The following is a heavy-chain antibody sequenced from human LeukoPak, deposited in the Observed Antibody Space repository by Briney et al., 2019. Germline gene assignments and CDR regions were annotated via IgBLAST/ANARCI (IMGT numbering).Heavy chain of an antibody. CDR1: GFTFSSYS. CDR2: ISSSSSYI. V-gene: IGHV3-21*01. J-gene: IGHJ6*03. D-gene: IGHD1-26*01. CDR3: ARVPGGSYYNRALYYMDV. Sequence: PGGSLRLSCAASGFTFSSYSMNWVRQAPGKGLEWVSSISSSSSYIYYADSVKGRFTISRDNAKNSLYLQMNSLRAEDTAVYYCARVPGGSYYNRALYYMDVWGKGTTVTVSS.